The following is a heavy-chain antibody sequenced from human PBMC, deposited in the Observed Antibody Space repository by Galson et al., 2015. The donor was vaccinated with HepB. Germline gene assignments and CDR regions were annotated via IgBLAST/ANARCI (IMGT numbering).Heavy chain of an antibody. J-gene: IGHJ3*02. CDR3: AKVDGDSHDAFDI. D-gene: IGHD4-17*01. Sequence: SLRLSCAASGFTFSSYGMHWVRQAPGKGLEWVAVISYDGSNKYYADSVKGRFTISRDNSKKTLYLQMNSLRAEDTAVYYCAKVDGDSHDAFDIWGQGTMVTASS. V-gene: IGHV3-30*18. CDR2: ISYDGSNK. CDR1: GFTFSSYG.